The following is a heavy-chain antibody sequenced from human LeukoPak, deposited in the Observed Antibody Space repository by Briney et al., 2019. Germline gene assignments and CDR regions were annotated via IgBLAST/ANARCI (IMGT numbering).Heavy chain of an antibody. V-gene: IGHV1-2*02. Sequence: ASVKVSCKASGYTFTGYYMHWVRQAPGQGLEWMGWINPNSGGTNYAQKFQGRVTMTRDTSISTAYMELSRLRSDDTAVYYCASDSYCSSTSCYRESYYGMDVWGQGTTVTVSS. D-gene: IGHD2-2*01. CDR3: ASDSYCSSTSCYRESYYGMDV. CDR2: INPNSGGT. CDR1: GYTFTGYY. J-gene: IGHJ6*02.